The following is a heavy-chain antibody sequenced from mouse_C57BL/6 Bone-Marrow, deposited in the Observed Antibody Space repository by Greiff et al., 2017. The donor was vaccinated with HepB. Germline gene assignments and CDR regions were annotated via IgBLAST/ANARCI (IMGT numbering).Heavy chain of an antibody. CDR2: IYPRSGNT. CDR3: ARSLWDFDV. CDR1: GYTFTSYG. Sequence: VMLVESGAELARPGASVKLSCKASGYTFTSYGISWVKQRTGQGLEWIGEIYPRSGNTYYNEKFKGKATLTADKSSSTAYMELRSLTSEDSAVYFCARSLWDFDVWGTGTTVTVSS. J-gene: IGHJ1*03. V-gene: IGHV1-81*01.